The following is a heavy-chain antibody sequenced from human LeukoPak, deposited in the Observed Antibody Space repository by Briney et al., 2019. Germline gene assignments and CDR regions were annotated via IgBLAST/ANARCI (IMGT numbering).Heavy chain of an antibody. V-gene: IGHV4-39*01. CDR2: IYYSGST. Sequence: SETLSLTCTVPGGSISSSSYYWGWIRQPPGKGLEWIGSIYYSGSTYYNPSLKSRVTISVDTSKNQFSLKLSSVTAADTAVYYCASFYSSGWYSRVVFGYDWFDPWGQGTLVTVSS. CDR1: GGSISSSSYY. J-gene: IGHJ5*02. D-gene: IGHD6-19*01. CDR3: ASFYSSGWYSRVVFGYDWFDP.